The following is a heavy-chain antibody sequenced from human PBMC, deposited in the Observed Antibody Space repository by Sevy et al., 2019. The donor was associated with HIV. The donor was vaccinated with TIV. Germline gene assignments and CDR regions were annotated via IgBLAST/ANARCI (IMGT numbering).Heavy chain of an antibody. CDR2: INPSGGST. J-gene: IGHJ4*02. CDR3: ARDHRVTNYYDSSGYFCYFDY. V-gene: IGHV1-46*01. Sequence: ASVKVSCKASGYTFTSYYMHWVRQAPGQGLEWMGIINPSGGSTSYAQKFQGRVTMTRDTSTRPVYMELSSLRSEDTAVYYCARDHRVTNYYDSSGYFCYFDYWGQGTLVTVSS. D-gene: IGHD3-22*01. CDR1: GYTFTSYY.